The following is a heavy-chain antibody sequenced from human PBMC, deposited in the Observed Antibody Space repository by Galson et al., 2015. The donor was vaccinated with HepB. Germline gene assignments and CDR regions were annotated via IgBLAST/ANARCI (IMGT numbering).Heavy chain of an antibody. CDR1: GFTFSRYW. V-gene: IGHV3-7*03. D-gene: IGHD5-24*01. J-gene: IGHJ4*02. CDR2: IKEDGGEK. CDR3: ARDLPMATSKGLFDY. Sequence: SLRLSCAASGFTFSRYWMSWVRQAPGKRLEWLANIKEDGGEKYSVDSVKGRFTISRDNAKKSLYLQMNSLRAEDTAVYYCARDLPMATSKGLFDYWGQGILVTVSS.